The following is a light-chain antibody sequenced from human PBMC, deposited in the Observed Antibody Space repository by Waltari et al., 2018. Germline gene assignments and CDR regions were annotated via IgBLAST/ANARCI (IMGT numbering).Light chain of an antibody. V-gene: IGLV2-14*03. CDR2: DVA. J-gene: IGLJ1*01. CDR1: SSDVGGYNF. Sequence: QSALTQPASVSGSPGQSISISCTGTSSDVGGYNFFSCYQQHPGKAPQLMIYDVANRPSGVSNRFSGSKSGNTASLTISGLQAEDEADYYCSSYTSSSTRVFGTGTKVTVL. CDR3: SSYTSSSTRV.